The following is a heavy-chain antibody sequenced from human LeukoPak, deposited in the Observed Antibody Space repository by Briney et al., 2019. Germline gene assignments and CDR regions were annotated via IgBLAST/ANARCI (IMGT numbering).Heavy chain of an antibody. D-gene: IGHD2-21*01. Sequence: SENLSLTCAVYGGSFSGYYWSWIRQPPGKGLEWIGEINHSGSTNYNPSLKSRVTISVDTSKNQFSLKLSSVTAADTAVYYCARAHLWRGAFDIWGQGTMVTVSS. CDR2: INHSGST. CDR1: GGSFSGYY. V-gene: IGHV4-34*01. CDR3: ARAHLWRGAFDI. J-gene: IGHJ3*02.